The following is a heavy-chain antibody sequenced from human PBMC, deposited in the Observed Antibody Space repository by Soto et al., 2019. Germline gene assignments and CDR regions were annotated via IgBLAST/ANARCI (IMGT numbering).Heavy chain of an antibody. CDR2: IYYSGGT. Sequence: QVQLQESGPGLVKPSQTLSLTSPVSGGSISSGGYYWSWIRQHPGKGLEWIGYIYYSGGTHYNPPLQSRGTIAVDTSMNQYSLKLSSVTAADTAVYYCAREHDYYDSSGYPLWGQGTLVTVSS. CDR3: AREHDYYDSSGYPL. D-gene: IGHD3-22*01. CDR1: GGSISSGGYY. J-gene: IGHJ4*02. V-gene: IGHV4-31*03.